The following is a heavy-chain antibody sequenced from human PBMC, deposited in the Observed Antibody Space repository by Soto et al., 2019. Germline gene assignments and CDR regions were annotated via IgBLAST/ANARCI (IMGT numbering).Heavy chain of an antibody. V-gene: IGHV3-15*01. CDR2: IKSKTDGGTT. Sequence: GGSLRLSCAASGFTFSNAWMSWVRQAPGKGLEWVGRIKSKTDGGTTDYAAPVKGRFTISRDDSKNTLYLQMNSLKTEDTAVYYCTTSIAARTPDAFDIWGQGTMVTVSS. J-gene: IGHJ3*02. CDR1: GFTFSNAW. D-gene: IGHD6-6*01. CDR3: TTSIAARTPDAFDI.